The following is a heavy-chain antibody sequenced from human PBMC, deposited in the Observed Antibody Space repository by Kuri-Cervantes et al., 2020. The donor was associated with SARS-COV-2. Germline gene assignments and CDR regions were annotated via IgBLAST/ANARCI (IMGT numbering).Heavy chain of an antibody. V-gene: IGHV3-30*18. Sequence: GSSLRLPFAASGFTFSSYGMHWVRQAPGKGLEWVAVISYDGSNKYYADSVKGRFTISRDNSKNTLYLQMNSLRAEDTAVYYCAKRGNWNYLDRTFDYWGQGTLVTVSS. CDR2: ISYDGSNK. CDR1: GFTFSSYG. CDR3: AKRGNWNYLDRTFDY. D-gene: IGHD1-7*01. J-gene: IGHJ4*02.